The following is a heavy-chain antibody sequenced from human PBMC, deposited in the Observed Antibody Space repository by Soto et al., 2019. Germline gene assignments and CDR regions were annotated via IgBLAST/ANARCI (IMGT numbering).Heavy chain of an antibody. V-gene: IGHV4-39*01. J-gene: IGHJ4*02. CDR2: IYYSGST. Sequence: QLQLQESGPGLVKPSETLSLTCTVSGGSISSSSYYWGWIPQPPGKGLEWIGSIYYSGSTYYNPSLKSRVTISVDTSKNQFSLKLSSVTAADTAVYYCARQEGYSCLFDFWGQGTLVTVSS. D-gene: IGHD1-26*01. CDR3: ARQEGYSCLFDF. CDR1: GGSISSSSYY.